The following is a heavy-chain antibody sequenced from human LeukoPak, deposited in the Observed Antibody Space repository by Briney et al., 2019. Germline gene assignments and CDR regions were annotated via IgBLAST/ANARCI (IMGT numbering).Heavy chain of an antibody. CDR3: TTATNDQNYDFWSGYYWANWFDP. V-gene: IGHV3-15*01. D-gene: IGHD3-3*01. J-gene: IGHJ5*02. CDR1: GFTLSSDW. CDR2: IKSKTDGGTT. Sequence: PGGSLRLSCVVSGFTLSSDWMSWVRQAPGKGLEWVGRIKSKTDGGTTDYAAPVKGRFTISRDDSKNTLYLQMNSLKTEDTAVYYCTTATNDQNYDFWSGYYWANWFDPWGQGTLVTVSS.